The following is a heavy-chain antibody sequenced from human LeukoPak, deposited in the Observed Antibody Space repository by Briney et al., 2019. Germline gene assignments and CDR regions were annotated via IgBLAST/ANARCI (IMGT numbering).Heavy chain of an antibody. CDR1: GFTFSSYS. CDR3: ARVFRGSGDWFDP. Sequence: PGGSLRLSCAASGFTFSSYSMNWVRQAPGKGLEWVSYISSSSSTIYYADSVKGRFTISRDNAKNSLYLQMNSLRAEDTAVYYCARVFRGSGDWFDPWGQGTLVTVSS. V-gene: IGHV3-48*01. J-gene: IGHJ5*02. D-gene: IGHD3-3*01. CDR2: ISSSSSTI.